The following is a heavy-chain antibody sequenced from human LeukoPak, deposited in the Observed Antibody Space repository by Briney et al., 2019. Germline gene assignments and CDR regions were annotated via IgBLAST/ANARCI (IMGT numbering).Heavy chain of an antibody. CDR1: GGTFSSYA. J-gene: IGHJ6*03. D-gene: IGHD5-18*01. CDR2: IIPIFGTA. CDR3: ARGELYSYGYHYNYMDV. V-gene: IGHV1-69*06. Sequence: SVKVSCKASGGTFSSYAISWVRQAPGQGLEWMGRIIPIFGTANYAQKFQGRVTITADKSTSTAYMELSSLRSEDTAVYYCARGELYSYGYHYNYMDVWGKGTTVTVSS.